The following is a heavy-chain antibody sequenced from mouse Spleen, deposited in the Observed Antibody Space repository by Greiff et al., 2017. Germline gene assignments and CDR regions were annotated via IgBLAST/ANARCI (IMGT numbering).Heavy chain of an antibody. J-gene: IGHJ3*01. CDR3: AREREWFAY. CDR2: IDPSDSYT. Sequence: VQLQQSGPELVKPGASVKISCKASGYTFTSYWMHWVKQRPGQGLEWIGVIDPSDSYTNYNQKFKGKATLTVDTSSSTAYMQLSSLTSEDSAVYYCAREREWFAYWGQGTLVTVSA. CDR1: GYTFTSYW. V-gene: IGHV1-59*01.